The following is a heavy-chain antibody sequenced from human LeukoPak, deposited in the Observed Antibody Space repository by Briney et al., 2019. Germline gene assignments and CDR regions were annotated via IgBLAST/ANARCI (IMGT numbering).Heavy chain of an antibody. D-gene: IGHD3-3*01. CDR1: GGSISSGGYY. CDR3: ARAKNYDFWSGYRFDY. CDR2: IYHSGST. J-gene: IGHJ4*02. V-gene: IGHV4-30-2*01. Sequence: PSETLSLTCTVSGGSISSGGYYWSWIRQPPGKGLEWIGYIYHSGSTYYNPSLKSRVTISVDRSKNQSSLKLSSVTAADTAVYYCARAKNYDFWSGYRFDYWGQGTLVTVSS.